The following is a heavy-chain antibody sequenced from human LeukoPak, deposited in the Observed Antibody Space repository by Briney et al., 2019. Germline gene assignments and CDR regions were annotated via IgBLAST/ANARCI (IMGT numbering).Heavy chain of an antibody. CDR2: ISGSGGST. J-gene: IGHJ6*02. CDR3: AKEDDCYDSSGYYPSYYYYGMDV. Sequence: GGSLRLSCAASGFTFSSYAMSWVRQAPGKGLEWVSAISGSGGSTYYADSVKGRFTISRDNSKNTLYLQMNSLRAEDTAVYYCAKEDDCYDSSGYYPSYYYYGMDVWGQGTTVTVSS. D-gene: IGHD3-22*01. CDR1: GFTFSSYA. V-gene: IGHV3-23*01.